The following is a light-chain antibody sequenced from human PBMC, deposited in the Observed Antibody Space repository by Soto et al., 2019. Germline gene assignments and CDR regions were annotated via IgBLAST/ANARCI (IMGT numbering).Light chain of an antibody. V-gene: IGKV1-17*01. CDR3: QQLNSFPIT. CDR2: AAS. CDR1: QGIGTD. Sequence: DIQMTQSQSSLSASVGCRFTITCRASQGIGTDLGWYRQKPGRAPERMIYAASTLQSGVPSRFSGSGYGTEFNLTITSLQTEDFATYYCQQLNSFPITFGQGTRLEIK. J-gene: IGKJ5*01.